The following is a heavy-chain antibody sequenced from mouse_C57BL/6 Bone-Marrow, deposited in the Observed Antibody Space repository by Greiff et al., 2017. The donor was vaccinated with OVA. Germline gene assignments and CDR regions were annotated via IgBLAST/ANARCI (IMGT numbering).Heavy chain of an antibody. Sequence: EVKLMESGGGLVKPGGSLKLSCAASGFTFSDYGMHWVRQAPEKGLEWVAYISSGSSTIYYADTVKGRFTISRDNAKNTLFLQMTSLRSEDTAMYYCARLNSLYAMDYWGQGTSVTVSS. CDR3: ARLNSLYAMDY. D-gene: IGHD1-3*01. CDR2: ISSGSSTI. J-gene: IGHJ4*01. CDR1: GFTFSDYG. V-gene: IGHV5-17*01.